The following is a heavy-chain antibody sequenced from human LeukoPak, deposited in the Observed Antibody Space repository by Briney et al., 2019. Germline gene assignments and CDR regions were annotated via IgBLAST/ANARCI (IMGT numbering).Heavy chain of an antibody. CDR1: GFTFNNYA. Sequence: GGSLRLSCAASGFTFNNYAMSWVRQAPGKGLEWVAVISYDGSNKYYADSVKGRFTISRDNSKNTLYLQMNSLRAEDTAVYYCAKDYVGSSLNWFDPWGQGTLVTVSS. CDR2: ISYDGSNK. J-gene: IGHJ5*02. V-gene: IGHV3-30*18. D-gene: IGHD6-13*01. CDR3: AKDYVGSSLNWFDP.